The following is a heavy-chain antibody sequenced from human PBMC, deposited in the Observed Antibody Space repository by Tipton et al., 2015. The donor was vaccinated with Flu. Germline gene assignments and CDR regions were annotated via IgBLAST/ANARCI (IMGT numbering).Heavy chain of an antibody. Sequence: SLRLSCKASGFRFGDKPMTWVRQAPGKGLEWVGFIRSKAHGETTEYAASVKGRFTISRDDSKSIAYLEMNSLKPEDTAVYYCARVPFEGFWSGDYDAFDYWGQRTLVTVSS. CDR3: ARVPFEGFWSGDYDAFDY. CDR2: IRSKAHGETT. J-gene: IGHJ4*02. CDR1: GFRFGDKP. V-gene: IGHV3-49*04. D-gene: IGHD3-3*01.